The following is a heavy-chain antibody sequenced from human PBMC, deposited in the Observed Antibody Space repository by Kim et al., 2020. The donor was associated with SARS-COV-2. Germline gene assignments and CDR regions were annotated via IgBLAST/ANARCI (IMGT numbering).Heavy chain of an antibody. CDR1: GFTFSSYG. J-gene: IGHJ4*02. Sequence: GGSLRLSCAASGFTFSSYGMHWVRQAPGKGLEWVAVISYDGSNKYYADSVKGRFTISRDNSKNTLYLQMNSLRAEDTAVYYCAKDRRDGYNLFSLGPFDYWGQGTLVTVSS. CDR2: ISYDGSNK. V-gene: IGHV3-30*18. CDR3: AKDRRDGYNLFSLGPFDY. D-gene: IGHD5-12*01.